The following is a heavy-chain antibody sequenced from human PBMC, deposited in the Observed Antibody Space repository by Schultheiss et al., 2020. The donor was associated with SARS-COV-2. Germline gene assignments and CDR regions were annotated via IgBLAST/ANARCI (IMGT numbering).Heavy chain of an antibody. V-gene: IGHV4-59*08. CDR3: ARRERGAGYYFDY. CDR1: GGSISSYY. D-gene: IGHD1-26*01. Sequence: SETLSLTCTVSGGSISSYYWSWIRQPPGKGLEWIGSIYYSGSTNYNPSLKSRVTISVDTSKNQFSLKLSSVTAADTAVYYCARRERGAGYYFDYWGQGTLVTVSS. CDR2: IYYSGST. J-gene: IGHJ4*02.